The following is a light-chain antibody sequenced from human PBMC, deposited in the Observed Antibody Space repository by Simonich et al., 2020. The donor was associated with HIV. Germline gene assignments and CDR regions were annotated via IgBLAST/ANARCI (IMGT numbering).Light chain of an antibody. CDR1: SYNIGAGYD. CDR2: GNS. CDR3: CSYAGSSTVV. Sequence: QSVLTQPPSVSGAPGQRVTISCTGSSYNIGAGYDVNWYQQLPGTAPKHLLYGNSNRPSGVPDRFSGSKSGTSASLAISGLQSEDEADYYCCSYAGSSTVVFGGGTKLTVL. J-gene: IGLJ2*01. V-gene: IGLV1-40*01.